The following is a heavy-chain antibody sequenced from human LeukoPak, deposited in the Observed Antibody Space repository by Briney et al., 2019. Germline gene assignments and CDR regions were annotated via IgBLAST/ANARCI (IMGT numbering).Heavy chain of an antibody. J-gene: IGHJ1*01. CDR3: ARGYSSGWYEYFQH. CDR1: GFTLSNYE. CDR2: ISSSGSTI. Sequence: GGSLRLSCAASGFTLSNYEMNWVRQAPEKGLEWVSYISSSGSTIYYADSVKGRFTISRDNAKNSLYLQMNSLRAEDTAVYYCARGYSSGWYEYFQHWGQGTLVTVSS. D-gene: IGHD6-19*01. V-gene: IGHV3-48*03.